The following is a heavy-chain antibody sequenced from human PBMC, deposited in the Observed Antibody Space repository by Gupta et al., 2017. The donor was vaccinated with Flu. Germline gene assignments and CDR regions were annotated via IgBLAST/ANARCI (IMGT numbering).Heavy chain of an antibody. CDR1: GYTFTGYY. V-gene: IGHV1-2*02. J-gene: IGHJ3*02. CDR3: AKPLRSTGMIDDAFDI. D-gene: IGHD1-1*01. CDR2: INPSSGGT. Sequence: QVQLVQSGAEVKKPGASVKVSCKASGYTFTGYYIHWVRQAPGQGLEWMGWINPSSGGTTYAQKLQGRVTMTRDTSISTAYMELSRLRSDDTAVYYCAKPLRSTGMIDDAFDIWGQGTLVTVSS.